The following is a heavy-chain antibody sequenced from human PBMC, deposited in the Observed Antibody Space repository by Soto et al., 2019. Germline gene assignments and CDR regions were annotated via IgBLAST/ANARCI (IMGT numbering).Heavy chain of an antibody. CDR2: TSYDGNNK. CDR1: GFMFKSYV. CDR3: ARWGTTGGFDI. D-gene: IGHD3-16*01. J-gene: IGHJ4*02. V-gene: IGHV3-30*05. Sequence: QLQLVESGGGVVQPGTSLRLSCTASGFMFKSYVMHWVRQAPGKGLEWVALTSYDGNNKYYGDSVKGRFTVSRDNSKNTLHLQMDSLRPEGRALYYSARWGTTGGFDIWGQGTLVSVSS.